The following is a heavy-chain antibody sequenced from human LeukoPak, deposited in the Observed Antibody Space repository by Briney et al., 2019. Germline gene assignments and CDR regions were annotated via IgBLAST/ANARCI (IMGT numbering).Heavy chain of an antibody. Sequence: ASETLSLTCTVSGGSISSYYWSWIRQPPGKGLEWLGYIYYSGSTNYNPSIKSRVTISVDTSKNQFSLKLSSVTAADTAVYYCARGMYYYDSSGYYYDPSEYFQHWGQGTLVTVSS. V-gene: IGHV4-59*01. CDR3: ARGMYYYDSSGYYYDPSEYFQH. D-gene: IGHD3-22*01. CDR2: IYYSGST. CDR1: GGSISSYY. J-gene: IGHJ1*01.